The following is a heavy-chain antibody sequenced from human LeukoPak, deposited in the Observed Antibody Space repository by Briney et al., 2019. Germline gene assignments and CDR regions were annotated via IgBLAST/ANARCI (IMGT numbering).Heavy chain of an antibody. V-gene: IGHV1-2*02. D-gene: IGHD1-26*01. CDR1: GYIFTGYW. CDR2: INPNSGNT. CDR3: ARDGGVRATHLDY. Sequence: ASVKVSCKASGYIFTGYWIHWVRQAPGQGLEWMGFINPNSGNTNYAQKFQGRVTMTRDTSISTAYMELSSLTSDDTAVYYCARDGGVRATHLDYWGQGTLVTVSS. J-gene: IGHJ4*02.